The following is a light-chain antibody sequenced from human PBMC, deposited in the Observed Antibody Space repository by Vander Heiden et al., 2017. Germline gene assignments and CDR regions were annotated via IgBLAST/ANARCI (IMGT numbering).Light chain of an antibody. V-gene: IGLV8-61*01. CDR2: NTR. J-gene: IGLJ1*01. Sequence: QTVVTQAPSSSASPGGTVPRTCGSSSAPVSPRSHPPRSQQTPGQAPRTLIDNTRTRSSGVADRFSGSILGNKSALTITGAQADDECDYFGVQYMGSGIYVFGTGTKVTVL. CDR3: VQYMGSGIYV. CDR1: SAPVSPRSH.